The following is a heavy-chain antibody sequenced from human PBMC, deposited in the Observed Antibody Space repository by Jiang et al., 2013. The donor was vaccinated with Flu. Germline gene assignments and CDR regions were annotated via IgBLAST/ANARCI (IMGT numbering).Heavy chain of an antibody. CDR1: GYTFTSYY. CDR2: INPSGGST. D-gene: IGHD6-19*01. CDR3: ARDTYSSGPHILLSGMDV. V-gene: IGHV1-46*01. Sequence: SGAEVKKPGASVKVSCKASGYTFTSYYMHWVRQAPGQGLEWMGIINPSGGSTSYAQKFQGRVTMTRDTSTSTVYMELSSLRSEDTAVYYCARDTYSSGPHILLSGMDVWGQGTTVTVSS. J-gene: IGHJ6*02.